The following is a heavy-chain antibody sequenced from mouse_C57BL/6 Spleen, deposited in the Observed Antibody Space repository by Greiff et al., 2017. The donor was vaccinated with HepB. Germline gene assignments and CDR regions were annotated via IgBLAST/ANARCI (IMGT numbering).Heavy chain of an antibody. CDR2: IHPSDSDT. D-gene: IGHD2-4*01. CDR1: GYTFTSYW. V-gene: IGHV1-74*01. Sequence: QVQLQQPGAELVKPGASVKVSCKASGYTFTSYWMHWVKQRPGQGLEWIGRIHPSDSDTNYNQKFKGKATLTVDKSSSPAYMQLSSLTSEDSAVYYCAILGDYDEGPYYYAMDYWGQGTSVTVSS. CDR3: AILGDYDEGPYYYAMDY. J-gene: IGHJ4*01.